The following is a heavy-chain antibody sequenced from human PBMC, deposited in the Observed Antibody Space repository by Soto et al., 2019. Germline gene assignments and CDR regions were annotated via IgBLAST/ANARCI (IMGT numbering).Heavy chain of an antibody. CDR3: ARDRPRRTSGDVFDL. CDR2: VSASGLNT. J-gene: IGHJ4*02. V-gene: IGHV3-23*04. Sequence: EVQLVESGGKLVQPGGSLTLSCAASGFTFSTYAMAWVRQAPGKGLEWVSGVSASGLNTDYADPVKGRFYISRDNSKNMVSLHMNSLRAEYTALYYSARDRPRRTSGDVFDLWGQGTAVTVSS. CDR1: GFTFSTYA. D-gene: IGHD6-6*01.